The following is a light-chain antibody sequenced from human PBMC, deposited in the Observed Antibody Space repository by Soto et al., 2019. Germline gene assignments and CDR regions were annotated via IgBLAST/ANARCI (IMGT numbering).Light chain of an antibody. CDR1: QSVRSN. V-gene: IGKV3-15*01. CDR3: QQYYSYPRT. CDR2: GAS. Sequence: EIVMTQSPATLSVSPGERATLSCRASQSVRSNLAWYQQKPGQSPRLLIYGASTRATGIPARFSGSGSGTDFTLTISCLQSEDFATYYCQQYYSYPRTFGQGTKVDIK. J-gene: IGKJ1*01.